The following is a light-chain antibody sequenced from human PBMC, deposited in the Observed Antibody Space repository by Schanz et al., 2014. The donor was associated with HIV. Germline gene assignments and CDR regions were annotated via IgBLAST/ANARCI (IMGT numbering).Light chain of an antibody. CDR2: DVS. J-gene: IGLJ2*01. Sequence: QSVLTQPASVSGSPGQSITISCTGTSRDVGGYNYLSWDQQHPGKAPKLMIYDVSNRPSGIPNRFSGSKSGNTASLTVSGLQAEDEADYYCASYAGSNNLVFGGGTKLTVL. CDR1: SRDVGGYNY. V-gene: IGLV2-8*01. CDR3: ASYAGSNNLV.